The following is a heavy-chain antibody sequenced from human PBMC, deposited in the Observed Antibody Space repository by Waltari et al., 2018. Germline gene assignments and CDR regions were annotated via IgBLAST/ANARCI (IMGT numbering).Heavy chain of an antibody. V-gene: IGHV3-15*01. CDR3: VTDRGNFDY. Sequence: EVQLVESGGGVVQPGGSLGPPCVFFGFSTPTSKSAYMSWVRQAPTGGLEWIGRIKTNSEGATTEFAAPLKGRFSISRDDSKKTLYLQLSSLEKDDTAVYYCVTDRGNFDYWGQGTLVTVSS. CDR2: IKTNSEGATT. J-gene: IGHJ4*02. D-gene: IGHD6-25*01. CDR1: GFSTPTSKSAY.